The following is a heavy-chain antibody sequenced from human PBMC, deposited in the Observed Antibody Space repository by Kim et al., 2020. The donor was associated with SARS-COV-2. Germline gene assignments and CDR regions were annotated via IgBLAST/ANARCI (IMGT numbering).Heavy chain of an antibody. CDR2: TWFDGNNK. J-gene: IGHJ6*02. CDR3: AKNREPAGSGVHNHYPMDL. CDR1: GFIFRSYG. V-gene: IGHV3-30*02. Sequence: GGSLRLSCAASGFIFRSYGMQWVRQAPGKGLEWVALTWFDGNNKYYADSVKGRFTISRDNSKSTLYLQMNSLTDEDTAVYYCAKNREPAGSGVHNHYPMDLWGQGTTVTVSS. D-gene: IGHD3-10*01.